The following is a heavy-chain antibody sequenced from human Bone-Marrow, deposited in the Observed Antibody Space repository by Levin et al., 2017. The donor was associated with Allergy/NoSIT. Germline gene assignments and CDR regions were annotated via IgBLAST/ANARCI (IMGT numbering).Heavy chain of an antibody. CDR2: ANAEDGEA. D-gene: IGHD2-15*01. Sequence: ASVKVSCKVSGNTLSDLSMHWVRQTPGEGLEWVGTANAEDGEAIYAQRFQDRVTMTEDTSTDTAYMQLSSLTSADTAVYYCVSGGAVDIDAYDVGGQGTVVTVSS. J-gene: IGHJ3*01. CDR1: GNTLSDLS. V-gene: IGHV1-24*01. CDR3: VSGGAVDIDAYDV.